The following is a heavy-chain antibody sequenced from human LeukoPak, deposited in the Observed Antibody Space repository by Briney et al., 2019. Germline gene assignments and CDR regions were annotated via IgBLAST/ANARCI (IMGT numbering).Heavy chain of an antibody. V-gene: IGHV4-34*01. Sequence: PSETLSLTCAVYGGSFSGYYWSWIRQPPGKGLEWIGEINHSGSTNYNPSLKSRVTISVDTSKNQFSLKLSSVTAEDTAVYYCARDHSIVVVPAAVGTAAFDIWGQGTMVTVSS. J-gene: IGHJ3*02. D-gene: IGHD2-2*01. CDR3: ARDHSIVVVPAAVGTAAFDI. CDR1: GGSFSGYY. CDR2: INHSGST.